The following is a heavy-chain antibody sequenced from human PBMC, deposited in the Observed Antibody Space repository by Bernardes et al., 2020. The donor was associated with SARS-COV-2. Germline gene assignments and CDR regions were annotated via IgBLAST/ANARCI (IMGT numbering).Heavy chain of an antibody. CDR1: GGSITDINYY. CDR3: ARRSSHFYYFDH. J-gene: IGHJ4*02. Sequence: SETLSLTCTVSGGSITDINYYWGWIRQPPGKGLEWIGTVYDSGSTYYSPSLKSRVTLSVDTSKNQFSLELRSVTAADTAVYYCARRSSHFYYFDHWGQGTLLTGSS. V-gene: IGHV4-39*01. CDR2: VYDSGST. D-gene: IGHD6-19*01.